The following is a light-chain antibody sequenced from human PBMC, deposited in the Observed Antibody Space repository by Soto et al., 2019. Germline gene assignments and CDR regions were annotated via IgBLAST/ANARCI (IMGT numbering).Light chain of an antibody. Sequence: SFRSPPPSVSGAPRQRVPISCTGSISNIGAGYDVHWYQQLPGTAPKLLIYGNSNRPSGVPDRFYGSKSGTSASLAITGLQAEDEADYYCQYYDSSLSGWVFGTGTKVTVL. V-gene: IGLV1-40*01. CDR1: ISNIGAGYD. CDR3: QYYDSSLSGWV. CDR2: GNS. J-gene: IGLJ1*01.